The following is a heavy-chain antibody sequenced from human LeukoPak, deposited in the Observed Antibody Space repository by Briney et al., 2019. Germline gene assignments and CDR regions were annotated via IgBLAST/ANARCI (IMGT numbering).Heavy chain of an antibody. V-gene: IGHV5-51*01. CDR2: IYPGDSDT. CDR1: GYSFTSYW. CDR3: ARSPLSVAGPDY. D-gene: IGHD6-19*01. Sequence: HGESLKISCKGSGYSFTSYWIGWVRQMPGEGLEGMGIIYPGDSDTIYTPSFQGQVTISADKSISTAFLQWSSLKASDAAMYYCARSPLSVAGPDYWGQGTLVTVSS. J-gene: IGHJ4*02.